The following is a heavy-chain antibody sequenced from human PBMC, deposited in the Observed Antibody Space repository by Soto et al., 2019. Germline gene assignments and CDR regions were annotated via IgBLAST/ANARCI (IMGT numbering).Heavy chain of an antibody. CDR1: GYTFTSYY. J-gene: IGHJ6*02. CDR3: AREVAVADNGPYYYYYGMDV. D-gene: IGHD6-19*01. V-gene: IGHV1-46*01. Sequence: ASVKVSCKASGYTFTSYYMHWVRQAPGQGLEWMGIINPSGGSTSYAQKFQGRVTMTRDTSTSTVYMELSSLRSGDTAVYYCAREVAVADNGPYYYYYGMDVWGQGTTVTVSS. CDR2: INPSGGST.